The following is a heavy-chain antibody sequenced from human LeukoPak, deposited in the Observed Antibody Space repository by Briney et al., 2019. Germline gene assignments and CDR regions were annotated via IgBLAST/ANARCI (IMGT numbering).Heavy chain of an antibody. J-gene: IGHJ6*02. Sequence: PSETLPLTCTVSGDSISSFYWTWIRQPPGKGLEWIGYIYYSGSTNYNPSLKSRVTMSVDTSKNQFSLKVTSVTAADTAMYYCARHSYNYYGLDVWGQGTTITVSS. V-gene: IGHV4-59*08. CDR3: ARHSYNYYGLDV. CDR2: IYYSGST. CDR1: GDSISSFY.